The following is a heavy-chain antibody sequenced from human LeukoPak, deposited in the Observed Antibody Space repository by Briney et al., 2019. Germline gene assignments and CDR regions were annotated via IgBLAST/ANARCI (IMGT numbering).Heavy chain of an antibody. CDR2: IYYSGST. CDR3: AREDARDGYNSFPDY. J-gene: IGHJ4*02. Sequence: SQTLSLTCTVSGGSISSGGYYWSWIRQHPGKVLEWIGYIYYSGSTYYNPSLTSRVTISVDTSKNQFSMKLSSETAADTAVYYCAREDARDGYNSFPDYWGQGTLVTVSS. V-gene: IGHV4-31*03. D-gene: IGHD5-24*01. CDR1: GGSISSGGYY.